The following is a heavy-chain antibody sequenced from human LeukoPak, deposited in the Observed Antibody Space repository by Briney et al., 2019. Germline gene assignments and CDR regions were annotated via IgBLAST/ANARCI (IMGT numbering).Heavy chain of an antibody. CDR2: IRYDGRNK. D-gene: IGHD6-19*01. CDR1: GFTFSNSD. J-gene: IGHJ6*03. V-gene: IGHV3-30*02. Sequence: GGSLRLSCEASGFTFSNSDMHWVRQAPGKGLEWVAFIRYDGRNKYYADSVKGRFTISRDNSKNTLYLQMNSLRTEDTAVYYCARVSGQFYFYYYMDVWGKGTTVTISS. CDR3: ARVSGQFYFYYYMDV.